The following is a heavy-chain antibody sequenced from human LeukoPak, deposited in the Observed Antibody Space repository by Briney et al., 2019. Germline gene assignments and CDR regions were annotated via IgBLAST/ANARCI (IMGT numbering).Heavy chain of an antibody. Sequence: ASVKVSCKASGYTFTSYDINWVRQATGQGLEWMGWINPNSGNTGYAQKFQGRVTMTRNTSISTAYMELSSLRSEDTAVYYCARAEDSSPYYYYMDVWGKGTTVTVSS. D-gene: IGHD6-13*01. V-gene: IGHV1-8*01. CDR3: ARAEDSSPYYYYMDV. CDR1: GYTFTSYD. J-gene: IGHJ6*03. CDR2: INPNSGNT.